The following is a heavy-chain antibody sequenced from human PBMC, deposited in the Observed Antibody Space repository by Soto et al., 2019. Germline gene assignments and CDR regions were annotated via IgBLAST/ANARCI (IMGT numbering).Heavy chain of an antibody. CDR1: GFTFSTYG. J-gene: IGHJ5*02. D-gene: IGHD4-4*01. Sequence: GGSLRLSCSASGFTFSTYGMTWVRQAPGKGLEWVSAISGGGAGTYFADSVKGRFTISRDNSKNTLFLQMNSLRVEDTAIYHCARVTGTFNNYVSGWFDPWGQGTLVTVSS. CDR2: ISGGGAGT. V-gene: IGHV3-23*01. CDR3: ARVTGTFNNYVSGWFDP.